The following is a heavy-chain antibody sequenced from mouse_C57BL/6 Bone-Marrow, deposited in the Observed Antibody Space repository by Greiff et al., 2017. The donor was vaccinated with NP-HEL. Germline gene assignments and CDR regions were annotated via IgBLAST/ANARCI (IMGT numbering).Heavy chain of an antibody. V-gene: IGHV1-22*01. J-gene: IGHJ4*01. D-gene: IGHD2-3*01. CDR3: ARGDGYFFYAMDY. Sequence: EVQLQQSGPELVKPGASVKMSCKASGYTFTDYNMHWVKQSHGKSLEWIGYINPNNGGTSYNQKFKGKATLTVNKSSSTAYMELRSLTSEDSAVYYCARGDGYFFYAMDYWGQGTSVTVSS. CDR2: INPNNGGT. CDR1: GYTFTDYN.